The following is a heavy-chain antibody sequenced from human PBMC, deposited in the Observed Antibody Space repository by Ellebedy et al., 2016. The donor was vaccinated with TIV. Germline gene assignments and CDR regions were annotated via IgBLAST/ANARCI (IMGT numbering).Heavy chain of an antibody. D-gene: IGHD5-18*01. Sequence: GESLKISCAASGFTFSSYSMNWVRQAPGKGLEWISSITKSGDYMYYADSVKGRFTISRDNARNSLDLQMNSLGADDTAVYYCARDTAMDYWGQGTLVTVSS. V-gene: IGHV3-21*01. CDR3: ARDTAMDY. J-gene: IGHJ4*02. CDR2: ITKSGDYM. CDR1: GFTFSSYS.